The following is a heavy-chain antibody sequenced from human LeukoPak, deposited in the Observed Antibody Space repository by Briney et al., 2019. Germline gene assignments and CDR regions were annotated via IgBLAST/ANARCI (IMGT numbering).Heavy chain of an antibody. J-gene: IGHJ3*02. V-gene: IGHV1-46*01. CDR3: ARGGLWELRWSAFDI. CDR2: INPSGGST. D-gene: IGHD1-26*01. CDR1: GYTFTSYY. Sequence: ASVKVSCKASGYTFTSYYMHWVRQAPGQGLEWMGIINPSGGSTSYAQKFQGRVTMTRDMSTSTVYMELSSLRSEDTAVYYCARGGLWELRWSAFDIWGQGTMVTVSS.